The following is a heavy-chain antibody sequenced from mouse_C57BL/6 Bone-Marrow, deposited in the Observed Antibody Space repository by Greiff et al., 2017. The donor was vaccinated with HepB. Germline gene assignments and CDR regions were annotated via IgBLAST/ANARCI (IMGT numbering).Heavy chain of an antibody. CDR1: GYTFTEYT. D-gene: IGHD1-1*01. CDR3: ARHEVAPTTVVAPYYFDY. V-gene: IGHV1-62-2*01. Sequence: VQLQESGAELVKPGASVKLSCKASGYTFTEYTIHWVKQRSGQGLEWIGWFYPGSGSIKYNEKFKDKATLTADKSSSTVYMELSRLTSEDSAVYFCARHEVAPTTVVAPYYFDYWGQGTTLTVSS. CDR2: FYPGSGSI. J-gene: IGHJ2*01.